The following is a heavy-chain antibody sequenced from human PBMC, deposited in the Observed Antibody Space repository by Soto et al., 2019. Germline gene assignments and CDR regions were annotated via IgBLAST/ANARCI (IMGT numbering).Heavy chain of an antibody. CDR3: ARGWPRNSPYYGMDV. CDR2: IKEDGSEK. J-gene: IGHJ6*02. V-gene: IGHV3-7*02. Sequence: GGSQRLSCAASGFNFSTYWLTWVRQAPGKGLEWVASIKEDGSEKYYVVSVEGRVTISRDNAKNSLYLQMTSLKAEDTAVYYCARGWPRNSPYYGMDVWGQGTPVTVSS. CDR1: GFNFSTYW. D-gene: IGHD1-7*01.